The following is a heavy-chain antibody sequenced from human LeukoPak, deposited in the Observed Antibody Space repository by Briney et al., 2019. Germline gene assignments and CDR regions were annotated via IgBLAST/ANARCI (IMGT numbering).Heavy chain of an antibody. V-gene: IGHV3-64D*06. CDR2: VNGDGRTT. CDR1: GFIFTTYT. D-gene: IGHD2-8*02. Sequence: GGPLRLSCSASGFIFTTYTMYWVRQAPGKGLGYVSVVNGDGRTTYYADSVKGRFTISRDNSKNAVYLQMSSLRPEDTAVYYCVGDQVDDTGFLRWGQGTRVTVS. J-gene: IGHJ4*02. CDR3: VGDQVDDTGFLR.